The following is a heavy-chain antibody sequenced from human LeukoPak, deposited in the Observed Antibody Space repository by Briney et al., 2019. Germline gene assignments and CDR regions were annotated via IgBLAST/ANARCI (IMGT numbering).Heavy chain of an antibody. Sequence: PGGSLRLSCAASGFTFDDYAMHWVRQAPGKGLEWVSGISWNSGSIGYADSAKGRFTISRDNAKNSLYLQMNSLRAEDTALYYCAKDIGIAAAGYYYYYGMDVWGQGTTVTVSS. CDR2: ISWNSGSI. CDR3: AKDIGIAAAGYYYYYGMDV. J-gene: IGHJ6*02. CDR1: GFTFDDYA. D-gene: IGHD6-13*01. V-gene: IGHV3-9*01.